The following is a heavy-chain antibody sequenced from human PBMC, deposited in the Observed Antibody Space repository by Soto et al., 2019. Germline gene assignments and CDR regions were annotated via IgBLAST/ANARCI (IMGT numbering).Heavy chain of an antibody. D-gene: IGHD5-12*01. CDR2: INHSGST. CDR3: ARGKGSGLYYYYGMDV. CDR1: GGSFSGYY. V-gene: IGHV4-34*01. J-gene: IGHJ6*02. Sequence: SETPSLTCAVYGGSFSGYYWSWIRQPPGKGLEWIGEINHSGSTNYNPSLKSRVTISVDTSKNQFSLKLSSVTAADTAVYYCARGKGSGLYYYYGMDVWGQGTTVTVSS.